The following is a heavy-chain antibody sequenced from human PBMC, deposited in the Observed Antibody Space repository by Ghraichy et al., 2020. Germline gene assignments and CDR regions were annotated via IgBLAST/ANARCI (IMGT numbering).Heavy chain of an antibody. D-gene: IGHD3-3*01. CDR3: ARVFVDANESFDS. Sequence: SGPTLVKPTQTLTLTCTLSGFSLSTHGVGVGWIRQPPGKALEWLALIYWDDDKRFNPSLQSRLTFTEDSSKNQVVLTMTNMDPVDTGTYYCARVFVDANESFDSWGQGTLVTVSS. V-gene: IGHV2-5*02. CDR1: GFSLSTHGVG. J-gene: IGHJ3*01. CDR2: IYWDDDK.